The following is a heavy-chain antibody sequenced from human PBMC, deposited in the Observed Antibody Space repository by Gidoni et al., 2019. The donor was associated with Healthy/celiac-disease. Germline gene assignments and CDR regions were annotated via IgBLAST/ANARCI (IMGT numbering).Heavy chain of an antibody. D-gene: IGHD3-22*01. CDR1: GFTFSSYA. J-gene: IGHJ4*02. CDR2: ISGSGGST. Sequence: EVQLLESGGGLVQPGGSLGLSCAASGFTFSSYAMSWVRQAPGKGLEWVSAISGSGGSTYYADSVKGRFTISRDNSKNTLYLQMNSLRAEDTAVYYCAKEQKNYYDSSGYYGPPFDYWGQGTLVTVSS. CDR3: AKEQKNYYDSSGYYGPPFDY. V-gene: IGHV3-23*01.